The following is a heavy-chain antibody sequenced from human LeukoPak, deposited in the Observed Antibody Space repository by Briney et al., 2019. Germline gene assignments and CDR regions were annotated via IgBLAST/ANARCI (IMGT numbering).Heavy chain of an antibody. D-gene: IGHD5-12*01. CDR2: INPNSGGT. V-gene: IGHV1-2*02. CDR1: GYTFTGYY. CDR3: ARHSSGYDLGPGDY. Sequence: ASVKVSCKASGYTFTGYYMHWVRQAPGQGLEWMGWINPNSGGTNYAQKFQGRVTMTRDTSISTAYMELSRLRYDDTAVYYCARHSSGYDLGPGDYWGQGTLVTVSS. J-gene: IGHJ4*02.